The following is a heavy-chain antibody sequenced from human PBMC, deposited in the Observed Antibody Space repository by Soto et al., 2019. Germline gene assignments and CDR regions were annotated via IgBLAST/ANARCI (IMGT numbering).Heavy chain of an antibody. D-gene: IGHD2-15*01. CDR2: IYHSGST. Sequence: QLQLQESGSGLVKPSQTLSLTCAVSGGSISSGGYSWSWIRQPPGKGLEWIGYIYHSGSTYYNPSLKSRLTISVDRSNNQSSLQLSSETAADTAVYYCARGQVVAAQHWGQGTLVTVSS. J-gene: IGHJ4*02. V-gene: IGHV4-30-2*01. CDR1: GGSISSGGYS. CDR3: ARGQVVAAQH.